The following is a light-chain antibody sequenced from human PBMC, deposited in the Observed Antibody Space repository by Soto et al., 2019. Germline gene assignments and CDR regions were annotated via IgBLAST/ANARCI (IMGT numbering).Light chain of an antibody. V-gene: IGKV1-5*01. CDR2: DAS. CDR1: QSISSW. CDR3: YEYSGSAWR. J-gene: IGKJ1*01. Sequence: DIQMTQSPSTLSASVGDRVTITCRASQSISSWLAWYQQKPGKAPKLLIYDASSLESGVPSTFDGSGFGTEFTRSTSSRQRVDFAAFQFYEYSGSAWRIGQGTKVDIK.